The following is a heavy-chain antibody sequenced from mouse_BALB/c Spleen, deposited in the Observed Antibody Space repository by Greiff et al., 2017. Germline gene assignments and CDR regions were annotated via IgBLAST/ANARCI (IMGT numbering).Heavy chain of an antibody. Sequence: EVKLVESGGGLVKPGGSLKLSCAASGFTFSSYAMSWVRQTPEKRLEWVASISSGGSTYYPDSVKGRFTISRDNARNILYLQMSSLRSEDTAMYYCARIYYDYGEAMDYWGQGTSVTVSS. CDR1: GFTFSSYA. CDR2: ISSGGST. D-gene: IGHD2-4*01. V-gene: IGHV5-6-5*01. J-gene: IGHJ4*01. CDR3: ARIYYDYGEAMDY.